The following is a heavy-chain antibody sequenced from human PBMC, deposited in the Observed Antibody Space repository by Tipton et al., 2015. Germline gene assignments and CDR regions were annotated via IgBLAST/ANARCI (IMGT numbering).Heavy chain of an antibody. CDR1: GFTFSRYG. CDR3: ARHPSYSSSWIDY. Sequence: QSGAEVKKPGASVKVSCKGYGFTFSRYGITWVRQAPGQGLEWMGWVSGYNGHTDSAQKFQGRVSMTTDTSTSTAYMELRSLRSDDTAVYYCARHPSYSSSWIDYWGQGTLVTVSS. D-gene: IGHD6-13*01. V-gene: IGHV1-18*01. CDR2: VSGYNGHT. J-gene: IGHJ4*02.